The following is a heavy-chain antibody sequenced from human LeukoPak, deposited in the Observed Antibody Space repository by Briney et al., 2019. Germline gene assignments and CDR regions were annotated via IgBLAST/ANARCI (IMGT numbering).Heavy chain of an antibody. CDR1: GFTFTTYG. V-gene: IGHV3-23*01. D-gene: IGHD3-10*01. Sequence: PGGSLRLSCAASGFTFTTYGMNWVRQPPGKGLEWVSGITPTGSTTYYADSVKGRFAISRDNSKNTVYLQLNSLRAEDTAVYYCARAKPKNMVRGLIMRRESRYYFDYWGQGTLVTVSS. CDR3: ARAKPKNMVRGLIMRRESRYYFDY. J-gene: IGHJ4*02. CDR2: ITPTGSTT.